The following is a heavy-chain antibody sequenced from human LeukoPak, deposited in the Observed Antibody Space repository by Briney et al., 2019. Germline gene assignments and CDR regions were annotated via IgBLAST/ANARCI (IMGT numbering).Heavy chain of an antibody. J-gene: IGHJ3*02. CDR2: ISSSGSTI. CDR1: GLTFSSYE. V-gene: IGHV3-48*03. D-gene: IGHD3-22*01. CDR3: ARVQRITMKVVASDAFDI. Sequence: GGSLRLSCAASGLTFSSYEMNWVRQAPGKRLKCVSYISSSGSTIYYADSVKGRFTISRDNAKNSVYLQMNSLRAEDTAVYYCARVQRITMKVVASDAFDIWRQATMVTVCS.